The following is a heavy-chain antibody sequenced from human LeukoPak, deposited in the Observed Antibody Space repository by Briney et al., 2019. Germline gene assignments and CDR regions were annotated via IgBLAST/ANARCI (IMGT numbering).Heavy chain of an antibody. Sequence: SVKVSCKASGGTFISYAISWVRQAPGQGLEWMGGIIPIFGTANYAQKFQGRVTITADESTSTAYMELSSLGSEDTAVYYCAREDGDYVGLFGAFDIWGQGTMVTVSS. D-gene: IGHD4-17*01. CDR2: IIPIFGTA. CDR3: AREDGDYVGLFGAFDI. J-gene: IGHJ3*02. V-gene: IGHV1-69*13. CDR1: GGTFISYA.